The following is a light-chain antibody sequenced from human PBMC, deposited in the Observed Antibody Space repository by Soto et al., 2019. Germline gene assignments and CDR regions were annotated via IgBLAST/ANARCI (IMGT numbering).Light chain of an antibody. CDR3: QQRSNWPRFT. V-gene: IGKV3-11*01. CDR2: DAS. CDR1: QSVSSY. J-gene: IGKJ5*01. Sequence: EIGLTQSPATLPLSPGERATLSCRASQSVSSYLAWYQQKPGQAPRLLIYDASNRATGIPARFSGSGSGTDFTLTISGLEPEDFAVYYCQQRSNWPRFTFGPGTRLEIK.